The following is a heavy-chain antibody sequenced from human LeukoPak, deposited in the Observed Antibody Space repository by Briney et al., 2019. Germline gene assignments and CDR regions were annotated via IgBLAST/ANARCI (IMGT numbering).Heavy chain of an antibody. D-gene: IGHD2-2*01. CDR2: INPNSGGT. J-gene: IGHJ4*02. V-gene: IGHV1-2*02. CDR3: ARGPLYCSSTSCYGDYFDY. CDR1: GYTFTGYY. Sequence: ASVKVSCKASGYTFTGYYMHWVRQAPGQGLEWMGWINPNSGGTNYAQKFQGRVTMTRDTSISTAYMELSRLRSDDTAVYYCARGPLYCSSTSCYGDYFDYWGQGTLVTVSS.